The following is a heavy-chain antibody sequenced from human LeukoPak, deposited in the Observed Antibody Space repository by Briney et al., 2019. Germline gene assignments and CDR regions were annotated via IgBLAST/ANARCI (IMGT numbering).Heavy chain of an antibody. V-gene: IGHV3-48*03. CDR2: ISSSGTTI. CDR1: GFTFSSYE. D-gene: IGHD5-18*01. J-gene: IGHJ4*02. Sequence: PGGSLRLSCAASGFTFSSYEMNWVRQAQGKGLEWVSDISSSGTTIHYADSVKGRFTISRDNAKNSLYLQMSSLRAEDTAVYYCARGLDDGYSYGLDYWGQGTLVTVSS. CDR3: ARGLDDGYSYGLDY.